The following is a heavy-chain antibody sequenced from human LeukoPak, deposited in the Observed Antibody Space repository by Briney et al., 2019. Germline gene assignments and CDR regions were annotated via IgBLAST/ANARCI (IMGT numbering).Heavy chain of an antibody. D-gene: IGHD5-18*01. CDR3: AKDRYSYAFEYSDS. J-gene: IGHJ4*02. CDR1: GFTFSSYG. V-gene: IGHV3-30*18. CDR2: ISNDGSKK. Sequence: GGSLRLSCAASGFTFSSYGMHWVRQAPGKGLDWVAVISNDGSKKYYADSVKGRFTISRDNSKNTLSLQVSSLRNEDTAVYYCAKDRYSYAFEYSDSWGQGTLVTVSS.